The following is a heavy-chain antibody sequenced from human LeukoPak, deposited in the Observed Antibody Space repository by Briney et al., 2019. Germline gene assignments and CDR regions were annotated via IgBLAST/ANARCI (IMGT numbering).Heavy chain of an antibody. J-gene: IGHJ4*02. V-gene: IGHV3-30-3*01. CDR3: ARDSGDYGDNNIDY. CDR2: ISYDGSNK. D-gene: IGHD4-17*01. CDR1: GLTFSSYA. Sequence: GRSLRLSCAASGLTFSSYAMHWVRQAPGKGLEWVAVISYDGSNKYYADSVKGRFTISRDNSKNTLYLQMNSLRAEDTAVYYCARDSGDYGDNNIDYWGQGTLVTVSS.